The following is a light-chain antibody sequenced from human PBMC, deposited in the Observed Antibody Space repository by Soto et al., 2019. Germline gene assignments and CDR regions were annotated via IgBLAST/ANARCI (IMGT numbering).Light chain of an antibody. CDR3: SSYTSSSTPYV. V-gene: IGLV2-14*01. CDR2: DVS. Sequence: QSALTQSASVSGSPGQSITISCTGTSSDVGAYNYVSWYQQHPGKAPKVMIHDVSNRPSGVSSRFSGSKSGNTASLTISGLHAEDEADYYCSSYTSSSTPYVFGTGTKLTVL. CDR1: SSDVGAYNY. J-gene: IGLJ1*01.